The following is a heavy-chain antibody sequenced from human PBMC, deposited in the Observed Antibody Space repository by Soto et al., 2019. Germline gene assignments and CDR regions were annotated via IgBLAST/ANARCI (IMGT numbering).Heavy chain of an antibody. D-gene: IGHD3-10*01. Sequence: QVQLVQSGAEVKKPGASVKVSCRASGYTFATSILQWVRQAPGQRLEWMGWINAGNGNTYYSQKFQDRVTITSDTSARTAYMELSSLRSEDTAVYYCARSPPPSSRGIGWFDPWGQGTLVTVSS. CDR3: ARSPPPSSRGIGWFDP. V-gene: IGHV1-3*01. J-gene: IGHJ5*02. CDR1: GYTFATSI. CDR2: INAGNGNT.